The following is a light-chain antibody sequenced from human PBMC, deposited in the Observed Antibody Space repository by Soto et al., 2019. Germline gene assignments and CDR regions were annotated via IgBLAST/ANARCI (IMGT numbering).Light chain of an antibody. CDR2: ESS. CDR3: LQFNTFPWT. J-gene: IGKJ1*01. V-gene: IGKV3-11*01. CDR1: QNVANY. Sequence: EIVLTQSPATLSLSPGERATLSCRASQNVANYLDWYQQKPGQAPRLLIYESSNRATGIAARFSGSGSGTEFTLTISSLQPDDFATYYCLQFNTFPWTFGQGTKVEIK.